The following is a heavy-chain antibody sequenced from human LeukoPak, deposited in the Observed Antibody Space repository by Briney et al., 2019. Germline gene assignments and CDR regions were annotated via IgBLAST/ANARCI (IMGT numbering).Heavy chain of an antibody. CDR3: ARERLESSMVALTPDFDY. CDR1: GYTLPSYG. V-gene: IGHV1-18*04. CDR2: ISAYNGNT. J-gene: IGHJ4*02. D-gene: IGHD5-12*01. Sequence: ASVKVSCKASGYTLPSYGISWVRQAPGQGLEWMGWISAYNGNTNYAQKLQGRVTMTTDTSTSTAYMELRSLRSDDTAVYYCARERLESSMVALTPDFDYWGQGTLVTVSS.